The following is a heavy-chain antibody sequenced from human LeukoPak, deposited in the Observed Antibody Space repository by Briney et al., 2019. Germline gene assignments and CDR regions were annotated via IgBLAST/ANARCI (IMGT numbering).Heavy chain of an antibody. CDR3: AREGRSYDSSGSQGVLVDY. D-gene: IGHD3-22*01. CDR2: IYSGGST. CDR1: GFTVSSNY. J-gene: IGHJ4*02. Sequence: PGGSLRLSCAASGFTVSSNYMSWVRQAPGKGLEWVSVIYSGGSTYYADSVKGRFTISRDNPKNTLYLQMNSLRAEDTAVYYCAREGRSYDSSGSQGVLVDYWGQGTLVTVSS. V-gene: IGHV3-53*01.